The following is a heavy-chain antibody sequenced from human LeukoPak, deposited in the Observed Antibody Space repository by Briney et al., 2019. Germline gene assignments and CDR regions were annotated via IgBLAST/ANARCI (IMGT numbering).Heavy chain of an antibody. V-gene: IGHV4-34*01. CDR1: GGSFSGYY. CDR2: INHSGST. J-gene: IGHJ4*02. CDR3: ARTMSGYSDY. Sequence: SETLSLTCAVYGGSFSGYYWSWIRQPPGKWLEWIGEINHSGSTNYNPSLKSRVTISVDTSKNQFSLKLSSVTAADTAVYYCARTMSGYSDYWGQGTLVTVSS. D-gene: IGHD3-3*01.